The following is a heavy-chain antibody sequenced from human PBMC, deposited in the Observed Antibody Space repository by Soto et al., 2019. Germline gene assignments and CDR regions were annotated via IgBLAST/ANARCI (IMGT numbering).Heavy chain of an antibody. CDR2: IYYSGST. CDR1: GGSISSGDYY. D-gene: IGHD4-17*01. CDR3: AREYVYGGTPCYFDY. V-gene: IGHV4-30-4*01. Sequence: PSETLSLTCTVSGGSISSGDYYWSWIRQPPGKGLEWIGYIYYSGSTYYNPSLKSRVTISVDTSKNQFSLKLSSVTAADTAVYYCAREYVYGGTPCYFDYWGQGTLVTAPQ. J-gene: IGHJ4*02.